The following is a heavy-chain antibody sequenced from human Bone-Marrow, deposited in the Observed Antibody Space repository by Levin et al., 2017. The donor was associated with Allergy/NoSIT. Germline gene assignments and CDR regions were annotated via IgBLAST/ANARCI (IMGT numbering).Heavy chain of an antibody. CDR2: ISGSGGST. V-gene: IGHV3-23*01. J-gene: IGHJ5*02. CDR3: AKEGVQGVLGWFDP. CDR1: GFTFSSYA. Sequence: LSLTCAASGFTFSSYAMSWVRQAPGKGLEWVSAISGSGGSTYYADSVKGRFTISRDNSKNTLYLQMNSLRAEDTAVYYCAKEGVQGVLGWFDPWGQGTLVTVSS. D-gene: IGHD3-10*01.